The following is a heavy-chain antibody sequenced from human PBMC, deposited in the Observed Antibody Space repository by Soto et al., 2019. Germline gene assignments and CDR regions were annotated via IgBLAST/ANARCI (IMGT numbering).Heavy chain of an antibody. D-gene: IGHD3-22*01. Sequence: ESGPTLVNPTQTLTLTCTFSGFSLSTSGMCVSWIRQPPGKALEWLALIDWDDDKYYSTSLKTRLTISKDTSKNQVVLTMTNMDPVDTAAYYCARFFSYYEGGHFDYWGQGTLATVSS. CDR3: ARFFSYYEGGHFDY. J-gene: IGHJ4*02. CDR2: IDWDDDK. V-gene: IGHV2-70*01. CDR1: GFSLSTSGMC.